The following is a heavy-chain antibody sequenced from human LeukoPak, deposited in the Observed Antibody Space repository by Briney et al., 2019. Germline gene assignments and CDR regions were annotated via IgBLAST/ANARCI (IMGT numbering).Heavy chain of an antibody. V-gene: IGHV1-2*04. Sequence: ASVKVPCKASGYTFTGYYMHWVRQAPGQGLEWMGRINPNSGGTNYAQKFQGWVTMTRDTSISTAYMELSRLRSDDTAVYYCARGGSCSSTSCYDRYYGMDVWGKGTTVTVSS. CDR2: INPNSGGT. D-gene: IGHD2-2*01. J-gene: IGHJ6*04. CDR1: GYTFTGYY. CDR3: ARGGSCSSTSCYDRYYGMDV.